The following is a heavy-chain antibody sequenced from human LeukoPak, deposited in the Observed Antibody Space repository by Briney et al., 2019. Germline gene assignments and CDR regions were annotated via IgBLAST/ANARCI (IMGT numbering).Heavy chain of an antibody. CDR3: AKVAKYYYGSETYYFFDY. Sequence: GRSLRLSCAASGFTFSYYTMHWVRQAPGKGLEWVAVISFDGSKEYYADSVKGRFTISRDNAKNSLYLQMNSLRVEDTAVYYCAKVAKYYYGSETYYFFDYWGQGTLVTASS. D-gene: IGHD3-10*01. CDR2: ISFDGSKE. J-gene: IGHJ4*02. V-gene: IGHV3-30*04. CDR1: GFTFSYYT.